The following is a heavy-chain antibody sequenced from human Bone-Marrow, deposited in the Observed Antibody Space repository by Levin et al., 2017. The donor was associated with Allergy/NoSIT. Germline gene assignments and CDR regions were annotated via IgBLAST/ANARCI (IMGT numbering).Heavy chain of an antibody. CDR3: ARETGGSGGYTVDY. J-gene: IGHJ4*02. Sequence: GGSLRLSCAASGFTFSNYAMAWVRQAPGKGLQWVSTVRPTGGRTYYADSVEGRFTISRDNSKNTMYLQMNSLRAEDTAKYYCARETGGSGGYTVDYWGRGTLVTVSS. CDR2: VRPTGGRT. CDR1: GFTFSNYA. D-gene: IGHD6-13*01. V-gene: IGHV3-23*01.